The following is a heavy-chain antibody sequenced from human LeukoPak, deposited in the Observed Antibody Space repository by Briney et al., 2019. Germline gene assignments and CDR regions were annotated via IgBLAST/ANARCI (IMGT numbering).Heavy chain of an antibody. D-gene: IGHD3-22*01. CDR1: GFTLSSYA. CDR2: ISDSGGST. J-gene: IGHJ4*02. Sequence: GGSLRLSCAASGFTLSSYAMSWVRQTPGKGLEWVSGISDSGGSTVYADSIKGRFIISRDNSKNMLYLQMNSLRAEDTAVYYCARGTYYYDSSGPNADYWGQGTLVTVSS. CDR3: ARGTYYYDSSGPNADY. V-gene: IGHV3-23*01.